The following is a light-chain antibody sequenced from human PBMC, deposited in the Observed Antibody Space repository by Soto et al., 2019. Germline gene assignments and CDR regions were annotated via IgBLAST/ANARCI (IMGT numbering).Light chain of an antibody. V-gene: IGKV1-39*01. J-gene: IGKJ4*01. CDR3: QQTRSFPLT. CDR1: QSISSY. Sequence: IQMTQSPSSLSASVGDRVTITCRASQSISSYLNWYQQKPGRAPKLLIYSASSLQSGAPSRFTGSGSGTDFTLTITSLQPDDAAVYYCQQTRSFPLTFGGGTKVDIK. CDR2: SAS.